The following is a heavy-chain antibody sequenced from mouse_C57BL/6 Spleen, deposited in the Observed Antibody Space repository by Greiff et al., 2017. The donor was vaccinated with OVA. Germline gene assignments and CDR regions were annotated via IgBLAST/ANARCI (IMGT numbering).Heavy chain of an antibody. CDR1: GYTFTIYS. Sequence: QVQLQQSGAELVKPGASVKMSCKASGYTFTIYSIEWMKQNHGKSLEWIGNFHPYNDDTKYTEKFKGKATLTVEKTSSTVYLELSRLTSDDSAVYYCARRGYCNYDCFDYWGQGTTLTVSS. CDR2: FHPYNDDT. V-gene: IGHV1-47*01. J-gene: IGHJ2*01. D-gene: IGHD2-10*02. CDR3: ARRGYCNYDCFDY.